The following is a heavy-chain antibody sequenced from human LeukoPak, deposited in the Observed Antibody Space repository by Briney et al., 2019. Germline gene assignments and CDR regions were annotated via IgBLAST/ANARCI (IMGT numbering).Heavy chain of an antibody. Sequence: PAGSLRLSCAASGFTVSRNYMSWVRQAPGKGLEWVSVSYSGGDTYYPDSVKGRFTVSRDNPKNTVYLQMNSLRAEDTAVYFCARSPVLDRNDWSFADWGQGTLVTVSS. CDR1: GFTVSRNY. CDR2: SYSGGDT. V-gene: IGHV3-53*01. J-gene: IGHJ4*02. CDR3: ARSPVLDRNDWSFAD. D-gene: IGHD1-1*01.